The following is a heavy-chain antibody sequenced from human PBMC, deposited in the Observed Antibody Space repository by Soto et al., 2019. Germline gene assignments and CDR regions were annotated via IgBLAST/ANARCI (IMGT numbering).Heavy chain of an antibody. CDR2: IWYDGNNK. V-gene: IGHV3-33*01. CDR1: GFTFSSYG. D-gene: IGHD2-15*01. J-gene: IGHJ4*02. CDR3: ARDLRSGGSYYFDY. Sequence: GGSLRLSCAASGFTFSSYGMHWVRQAPGKGLEWVAVIWYDGNNKYYADSVKGRFTISRDNSKNTLYLQMNSLRAEDTAVYCCARDLRSGGSYYFDYWGQGTLVTVSS.